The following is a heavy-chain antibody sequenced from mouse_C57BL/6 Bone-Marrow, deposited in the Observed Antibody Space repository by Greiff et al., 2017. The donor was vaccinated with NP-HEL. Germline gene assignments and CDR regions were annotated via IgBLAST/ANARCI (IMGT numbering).Heavy chain of an antibody. CDR3: ARASNWDYAMDY. Sequence: EVQGVESGGGLVQPGGSLKLSCAASGFTFSDYYMYWVRQTPEKRLEWVAYISNGGGSTYYPDTVKGRFTISRDNAKNTLYLQMSRLKSEDTAMYYCARASNWDYAMDYWGQGTSVTVSS. V-gene: IGHV5-12*01. CDR2: ISNGGGST. D-gene: IGHD4-1*01. J-gene: IGHJ4*01. CDR1: GFTFSDYY.